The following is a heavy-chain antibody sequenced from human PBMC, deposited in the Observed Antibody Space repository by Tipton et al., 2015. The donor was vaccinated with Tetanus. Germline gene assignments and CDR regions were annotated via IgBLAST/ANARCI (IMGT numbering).Heavy chain of an antibody. CDR3: ARVRRGATTDLDY. Sequence: TLSLTCTVSGGSISSSSYHWGWIRQPPGKGLEWIGSIYYSGSTYYNPSLKSRVTISLDTSKNQFSLKLSSVTAADTAVYYCARVRRGATTDLDYWGQGTLVTVSS. D-gene: IGHD5-12*01. CDR2: IYYSGST. CDR1: GGSISSSSYH. J-gene: IGHJ4*02. V-gene: IGHV4-39*07.